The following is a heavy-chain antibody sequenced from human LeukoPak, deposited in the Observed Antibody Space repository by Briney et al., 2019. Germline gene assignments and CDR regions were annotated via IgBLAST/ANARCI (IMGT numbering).Heavy chain of an antibody. CDR3: AGVRGVIINRGYGMDV. V-gene: IGHV1-8*01. CDR1: GYTFTSYD. D-gene: IGHD3-10*01. J-gene: IGHJ6*02. CDR2: MNPNSGNT. Sequence: ASVKVSCKASGYTFTSYDINWVRQATGQGLEWMGWMNPNSGNTGYAQKFQGRVTMTRNTSISTAYMELGSLRSEDTAVYYCAGVRGVIINRGYGMDVWGQGTTVTVSS.